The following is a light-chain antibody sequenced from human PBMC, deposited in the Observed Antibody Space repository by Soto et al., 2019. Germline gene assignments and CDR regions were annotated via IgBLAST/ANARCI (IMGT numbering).Light chain of an antibody. V-gene: IGKV3-20*01. CDR3: QQYGSSPWT. Sequence: EIVLTQSPGTLSLSPGERATLSCRASQSVSSSYLAWYQQKPGKAPRVLIYSASSRATGIPDRFSGSGSGTDFTLTISRLEPEDFAVYYCQQYGSSPWTFGQGTKVDIK. CDR1: QSVSSSY. J-gene: IGKJ1*01. CDR2: SAS.